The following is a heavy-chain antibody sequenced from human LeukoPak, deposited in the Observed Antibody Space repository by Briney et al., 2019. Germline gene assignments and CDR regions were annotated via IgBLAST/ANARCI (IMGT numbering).Heavy chain of an antibody. Sequence: SETLSLTCTVSVGSISSGDDYWRWIRQPPGKGLEWIGYIYYSGNTYYHPSLKSRVTISVDTSKNQLSLKLTSVTAADTAVCYCARDLIGVIAAARFDPWGQGTLFTVFS. CDR3: ARDLIGVIAAARFDP. CDR1: VGSISSGDDY. D-gene: IGHD6-13*01. CDR2: IYYSGNT. J-gene: IGHJ5*02. V-gene: IGHV4-30-4*01.